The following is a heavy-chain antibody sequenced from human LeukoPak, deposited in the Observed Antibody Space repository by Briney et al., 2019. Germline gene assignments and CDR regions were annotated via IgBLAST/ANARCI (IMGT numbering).Heavy chain of an antibody. D-gene: IGHD2-15*01. J-gene: IGHJ3*01. CDR2: ISGSGAST. CDR3: ARRYCSSCPTGHAFDL. V-gene: IGHV3-23*01. Sequence: HPGGSLRLSCAASGFPFSSYAMSWVRQAPGKGLEWVSGISGSGASTYYADSVKGRFTISRDNSKNTLYLQMNSLRAEDTAVYYCARRYCSSCPTGHAFDLWGQGTMVTVSS. CDR1: GFPFSSYA.